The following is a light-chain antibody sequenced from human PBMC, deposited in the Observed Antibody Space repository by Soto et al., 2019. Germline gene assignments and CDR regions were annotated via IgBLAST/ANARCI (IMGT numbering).Light chain of an antibody. V-gene: IGKV3-20*01. CDR2: DAS. CDR1: QSVSSSY. J-gene: IGKJ4*01. CDR3: QQYASSPLT. Sequence: EIELTQSPGTLSLSPGERATLSCRASQSVSSSYLAWYQQKPGQAPRLLIYDASSRATGIPDRFSGSGSGTDFTLTFSRLQPEDFAVYYCQQYASSPLTFGGGTKVELK.